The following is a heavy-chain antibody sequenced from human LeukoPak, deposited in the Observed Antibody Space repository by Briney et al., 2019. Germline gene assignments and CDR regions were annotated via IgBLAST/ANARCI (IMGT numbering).Heavy chain of an antibody. J-gene: IGHJ5*02. D-gene: IGHD2-2*01. CDR1: EFTFTDYY. V-gene: IGHV3-11*04. CDR2: ISSSGSNI. CDR3: ARGAYCRTISCYGVLNWFDP. Sequence: GGSLRLSCVASEFTFTDYYMTWVRQAPGKGLEWVSSISSSGSNIYYADSVKGRFTISRDNAKNSLSLQMNSLRAEDTAVYYCARGAYCRTISCYGVLNWFDPWGQGTLVTVSS.